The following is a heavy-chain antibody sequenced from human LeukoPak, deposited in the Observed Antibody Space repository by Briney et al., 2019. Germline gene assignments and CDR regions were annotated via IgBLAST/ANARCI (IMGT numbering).Heavy chain of an antibody. CDR2: IKEDGSEK. D-gene: IGHD3-16*01. CDR1: GFTFRSHW. V-gene: IGHV3-7*01. Sequence: GGSLRLSCAASGFTFRSHWMTWVRQAPGKGLQWVANIKEDGSEKYYVGSERGRFTISRDNAKNSLYLQMNSLRAEDTALYYCAREGGPGFDYWGQGTLVTVSS. J-gene: IGHJ4*02. CDR3: AREGGPGFDY.